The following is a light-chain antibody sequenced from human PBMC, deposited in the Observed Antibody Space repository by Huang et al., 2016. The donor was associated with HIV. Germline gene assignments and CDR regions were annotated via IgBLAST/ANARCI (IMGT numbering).Light chain of an antibody. CDR3: HRYNIAPT. CDR1: QDIGNY. Sequence: DIQMTQSPSSLSASVGDRVTFTCRASQDIGNYLAWYQQKPGKVPKLLIYAASTLQSGVPSRFSCSGAGTDFTLTISSLQPEDVATYFCHRYNIAPTFGQGTRLEIK. V-gene: IGKV1-27*01. J-gene: IGKJ5*01. CDR2: AAS.